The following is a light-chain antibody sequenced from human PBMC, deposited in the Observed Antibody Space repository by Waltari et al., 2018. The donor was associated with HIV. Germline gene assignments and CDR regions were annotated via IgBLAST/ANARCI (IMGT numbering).Light chain of an antibody. CDR2: GAS. CDR3: QQYGSSGLT. V-gene: IGKV3-20*01. CDR1: QSVSSSY. Sequence: EIVLTQSPGTLSLSPGERDTLSCRASQSVSSSYLAWYQQKPGQAPRLLIYGASSRATGIPDRFSGSGSGTDFTLTISRLEPEDFAVYYCQQYGSSGLTFGGGTKVEIK. J-gene: IGKJ4*01.